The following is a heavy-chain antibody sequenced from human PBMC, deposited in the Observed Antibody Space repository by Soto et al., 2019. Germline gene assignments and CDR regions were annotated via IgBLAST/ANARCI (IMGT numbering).Heavy chain of an antibody. Sequence: QVQLQESGPGLVKPSETLSLTCTVSGGSISSYYWTWIRQPPGKGLEWIGFMYNSGSTHYNPSLKSRVTRSLDTSKNQFSLNLRSVTAADTAVYYCASMGSHYGSGSYPLDYWGQGTLVTVSS. CDR3: ASMGSHYGSGSYPLDY. CDR2: MYNSGST. J-gene: IGHJ4*02. V-gene: IGHV4-59*08. CDR1: GGSISSYY. D-gene: IGHD3-10*01.